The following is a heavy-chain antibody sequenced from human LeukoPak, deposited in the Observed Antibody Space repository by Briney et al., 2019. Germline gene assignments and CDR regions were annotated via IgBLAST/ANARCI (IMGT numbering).Heavy chain of an antibody. CDR3: ARDSHYYGDYYMDV. D-gene: IGHD3-10*01. Sequence: PGGSLRLSCAASGLSFDDYGMSWVRQAPGKGLERVSGINWNGGSTGYADSVKGRFTISRDNAKNSLYLQMNSLRAEDTAVYYCARDSHYYGDYYMDVWGKGTTVTVSS. CDR1: GLSFDDYG. V-gene: IGHV3-20*04. CDR2: INWNGGST. J-gene: IGHJ6*03.